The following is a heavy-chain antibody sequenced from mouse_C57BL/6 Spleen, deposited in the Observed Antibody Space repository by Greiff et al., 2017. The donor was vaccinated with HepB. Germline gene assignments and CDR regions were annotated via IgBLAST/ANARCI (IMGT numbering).Heavy chain of an antibody. CDR3: ARGYDYGSSSWCAY. CDR2: ISDGGSYT. CDR1: GFTFSSYA. J-gene: IGHJ3*01. Sequence: EVKLMESGGGLVKPGGSLKLSCAASGFTFSSYAMSWVRQTPEKRLEWVATISDGGSYTYYPDNVKGRFTISRDNAKNNLYLQMSHLKSEDTAMYYCARGYDYGSSSWCAYWGQGTLVTVSA. D-gene: IGHD1-1*01. V-gene: IGHV5-4*03.